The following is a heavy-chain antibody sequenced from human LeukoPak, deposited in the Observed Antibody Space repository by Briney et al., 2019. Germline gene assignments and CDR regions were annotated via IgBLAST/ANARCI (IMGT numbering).Heavy chain of an antibody. D-gene: IGHD2-15*01. Sequence: ESLKISCKTFGYDFRIYWIGSVRQMPGKGVEWMGVIYPGDSATKSSPSFQGQVTISAGKSITTAYLQWSSLKASDTAVYYCASPLSSYSFYWGQGTLVTVSS. CDR1: GYDFRIYW. CDR2: IYPGDSAT. CDR3: ASPLSSYSFY. J-gene: IGHJ4*02. V-gene: IGHV5-51*01.